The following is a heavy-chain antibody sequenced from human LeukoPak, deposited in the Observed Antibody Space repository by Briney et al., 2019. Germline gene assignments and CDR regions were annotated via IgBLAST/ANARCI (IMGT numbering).Heavy chain of an antibody. J-gene: IGHJ3*02. V-gene: IGHV7-4-1*02. CDR1: GYTSPFYG. Sequence: GASVKVSCKISGYTSPFYGITWVRQAPGQGLEWMGWINTNTGNPTYAQGFTGRFVFSLDTSVSTAYLQISSLKAEDTAVYYCARVFRYCSGGSCYSDAFDIWGQGTMVTVSS. D-gene: IGHD2-15*01. CDR3: ARVFRYCSGGSCYSDAFDI. CDR2: INTNTGNP.